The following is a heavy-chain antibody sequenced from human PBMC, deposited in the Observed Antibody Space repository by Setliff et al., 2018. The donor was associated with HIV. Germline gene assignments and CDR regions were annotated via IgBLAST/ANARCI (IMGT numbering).Heavy chain of an antibody. D-gene: IGHD3-10*01. J-gene: IGHJ6*03. Sequence: SETLSLTCTVSGDSISSAGYYWNWIRQRPETGLEWIGYIYYSGRTFYNPSLKSPITISVDTSKNQFSLKLNSVTVADTAVYYCTRGRLLWSGSYYYYYMDVWGKGTTVTVSS. CDR3: TRGRLLWSGSYYYYYMDV. V-gene: IGHV4-31*02. CDR2: IYYSGRT. CDR1: GDSISSAGYY.